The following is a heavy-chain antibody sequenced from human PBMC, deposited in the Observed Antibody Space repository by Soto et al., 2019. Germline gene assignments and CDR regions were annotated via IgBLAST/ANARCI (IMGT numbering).Heavy chain of an antibody. J-gene: IGHJ6*03. D-gene: IGHD3-3*01. Sequence: GSLRLSCAASGFTFSSYWMHWVRQAPGKGLVWVSRINSDGSSTSYADSVKGRFTISRDNAKNTLYLQMNSLRAEDTAVYYCARSVRGFGVVVHYYYYMDVWGKGTTVTVSS. CDR1: GFTFSSYW. CDR2: INSDGSST. CDR3: ARSVRGFGVVVHYYYYMDV. V-gene: IGHV3-74*01.